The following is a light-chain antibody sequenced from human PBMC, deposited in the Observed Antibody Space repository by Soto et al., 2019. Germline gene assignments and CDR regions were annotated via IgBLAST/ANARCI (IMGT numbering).Light chain of an antibody. V-gene: IGKV3-20*01. Sequence: EIVLTQSPGTLSLSPGERATLSCRASQSVSSSYLAWYQQKPGQAPRLLIYGASNRATGIPDRFSGSGSGTDFTLTISRLEPEDFAVYYCQQYGSSSCTFGQGTKLEIK. CDR1: QSVSSSY. CDR3: QQYGSSSCT. J-gene: IGKJ2*02. CDR2: GAS.